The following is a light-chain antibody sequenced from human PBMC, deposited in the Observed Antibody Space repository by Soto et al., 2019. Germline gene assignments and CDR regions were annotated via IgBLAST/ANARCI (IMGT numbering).Light chain of an antibody. CDR2: AAS. V-gene: IGKV1-39*01. CDR1: QSISSY. CDR3: QQANSFPLT. Sequence: DIQMTQSPSSLSASVGDRVPITCRASQSISSYLNWYQQKPGKAPKLLIYAASSLQSGVPSRFSGSGSGTDFTLTISSLQPEDFATYYCQQANSFPLTFGGGTKVDIK. J-gene: IGKJ4*01.